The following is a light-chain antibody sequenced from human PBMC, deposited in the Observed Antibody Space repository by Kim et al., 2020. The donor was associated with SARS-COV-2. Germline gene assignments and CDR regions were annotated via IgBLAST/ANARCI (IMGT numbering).Light chain of an antibody. CDR3: MQSIYWPWT. J-gene: IGKJ1*01. Sequence: PASITSRSAQSLVYSYGKTYWNWFRQRPGQSPRRLIYEVSKRDSGAPDIFGGSGSGTDFTLEISRVEAEDIGVYYCMQSIYWPWTFGQGTKVDIK. V-gene: IGKV2-30*01. CDR2: EVS. CDR1: QSLVYSYGKTY.